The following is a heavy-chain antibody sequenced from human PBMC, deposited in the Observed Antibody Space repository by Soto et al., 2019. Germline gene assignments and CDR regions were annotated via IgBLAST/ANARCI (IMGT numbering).Heavy chain of an antibody. D-gene: IGHD6-13*01. V-gene: IGHV3-30*18. Sequence: PGGSLRLSCAASGFTFSSYGMHWVRQAPGKGLEWVAVISYDGSNKYYADSVKGRFTISRDNSKNTLYLQMNSLRAEDTAVYYCAKDTKGAAAGIGPGYYYYYGMDVWGQGTTVIVSS. J-gene: IGHJ6*02. CDR3: AKDTKGAAAGIGPGYYYYYGMDV. CDR2: ISYDGSNK. CDR1: GFTFSSYG.